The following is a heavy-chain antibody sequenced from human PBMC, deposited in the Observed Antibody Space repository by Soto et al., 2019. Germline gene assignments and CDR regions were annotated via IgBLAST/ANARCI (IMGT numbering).Heavy chain of an antibody. Sequence: QVQLQESGPGLVKPSETLSLTCTVSGGSISSYYWSWIRQPPGEGLEWIGYIYYSGSTNYNPSLKSRVTISVDTSKNQFSLKLSSVTAADTAVYYCARYYTAMSPSGYYYYYMDVWGKGTTVTVSS. CDR3: ARYYTAMSPSGYYYYYMDV. CDR2: IYYSGST. CDR1: GGSISSYY. V-gene: IGHV4-59*01. D-gene: IGHD5-18*01. J-gene: IGHJ6*03.